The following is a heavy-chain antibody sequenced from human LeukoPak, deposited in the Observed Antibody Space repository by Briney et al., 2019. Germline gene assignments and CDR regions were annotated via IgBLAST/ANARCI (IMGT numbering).Heavy chain of an antibody. CDR1: GYTFTGYY. CDR3: ARPLTSSRYGLGDDAFDI. V-gene: IGHV1-2*02. Sequence: ASVKVSCKASGYTFTGYYMHWVRQAPGQGLEWMGWINPNSGGTNYAQKFQGRVTMTRDTSISTAYMELSRLRSDDTAVYYCARPLTSSRYGLGDDAFDIWGQGTMVTVSS. J-gene: IGHJ3*02. CDR2: INPNSGGT. D-gene: IGHD6-13*01.